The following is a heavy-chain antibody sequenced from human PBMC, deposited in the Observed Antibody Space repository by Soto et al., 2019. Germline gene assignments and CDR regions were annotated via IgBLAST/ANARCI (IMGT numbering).Heavy chain of an antibody. CDR3: ARDKSDYDILTGTYYYYMDV. CDR1: GGSISSGGYY. D-gene: IGHD3-9*01. CDR2: IYYSGST. Sequence: PSETLSLTCTVSGGSISSGGYYWSWIRQHPGKGLEWIGYIYYSGSTYYNPSLKSRVTISVDTSKNQFSLKLSSVTAADTAVYYCARDKSDYDILTGTYYYYMDVWGKGTTVTVSS. V-gene: IGHV4-31*03. J-gene: IGHJ6*03.